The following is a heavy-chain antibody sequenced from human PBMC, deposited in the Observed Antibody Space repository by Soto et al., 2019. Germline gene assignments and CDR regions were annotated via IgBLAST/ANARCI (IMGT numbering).Heavy chain of an antibody. V-gene: IGHV3-9*01. D-gene: IGHD3-10*01. Sequence: PGGSLRLSCAASGFTFDDYAMHWVRQAPGKGLEWVSGISWNSGSIGYADSVKGRFTISRDNAKNSLYLQMNSLRAEDTALYYCAKDIMGELLLCYFDYWGQGTLVTVSS. CDR2: ISWNSGSI. CDR1: GFTFDDYA. J-gene: IGHJ4*02. CDR3: AKDIMGELLLCYFDY.